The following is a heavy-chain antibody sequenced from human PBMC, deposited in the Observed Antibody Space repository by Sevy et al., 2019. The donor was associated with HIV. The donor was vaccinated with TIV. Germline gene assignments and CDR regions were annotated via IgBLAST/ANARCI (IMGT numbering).Heavy chain of an antibody. CDR1: GYTFTSYG. CDR3: TIPYYDFWSGFPRRGMDV. Sequence: ASVKVSCKASGYTFTSYGISWVRQAPGQGLEWMGWISAYNGNTNYAQKLQGRVTMTTDTSTSTACMELRSLRSDDTAVYYCTIPYYDFWSGFPRRGMDVWGQGTTVTVSS. CDR2: ISAYNGNT. V-gene: IGHV1-18*01. D-gene: IGHD3-3*01. J-gene: IGHJ6*02.